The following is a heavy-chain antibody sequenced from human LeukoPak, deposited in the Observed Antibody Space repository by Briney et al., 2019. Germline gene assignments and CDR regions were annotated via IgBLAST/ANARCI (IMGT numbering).Heavy chain of an antibody. J-gene: IGHJ4*02. CDR3: ARGPSGYHNT. V-gene: IGHV3-23*01. D-gene: IGHD5-12*01. CDR1: GFTVSSNF. Sequence: GGSLRLSCAASGFTVSSNFMSWVRQAPGKGLEWVSAISGSGGSTYYADSVKGRFTISRDNSKNTLYLQMNSLRAEDTAVYYCARGPSGYHNTGGQGTLVTVSS. CDR2: ISGSGGST.